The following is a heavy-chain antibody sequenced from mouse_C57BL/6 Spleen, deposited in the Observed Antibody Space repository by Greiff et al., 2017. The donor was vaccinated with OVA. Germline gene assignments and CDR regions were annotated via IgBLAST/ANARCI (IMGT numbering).Heavy chain of an antibody. D-gene: IGHD2-4*01. Sequence: QVHVKQSGAELVRPGASVKLSCKASGYTFTDYYINWVKQRPGQGLEWIARIYPGSGNTYYNEKFKGKATLTAEKSSSTAYMQLSSLTSEDSAVYFCARWDYGVDYWGQGTTLTVSS. CDR3: ARWDYGVDY. CDR2: IYPGSGNT. J-gene: IGHJ2*01. CDR1: GYTFTDYY. V-gene: IGHV1-76*01.